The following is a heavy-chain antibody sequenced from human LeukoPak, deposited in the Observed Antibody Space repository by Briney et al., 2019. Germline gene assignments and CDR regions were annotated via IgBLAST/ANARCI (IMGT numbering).Heavy chain of an antibody. CDR3: AKGITGGPDY. Sequence: GGSLRLSCAASGFTFSSYWMSWVRQAPGKGLEWVAFIRYDGTNKYHADSVKGRFTISRDNSKNTLYLQMNSLRAEDTAVYYCAKGITGGPDYWGQGTLVTVSS. V-gene: IGHV3-30*02. D-gene: IGHD3-3*01. CDR1: GFTFSSYW. J-gene: IGHJ4*02. CDR2: IRYDGTNK.